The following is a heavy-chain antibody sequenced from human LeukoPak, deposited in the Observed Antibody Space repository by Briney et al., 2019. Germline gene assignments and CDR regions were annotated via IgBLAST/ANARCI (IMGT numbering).Heavy chain of an antibody. CDR1: GGTFSSYA. Sequence: SVKVSFKASGGTFSSYAISWVRQAPGQGLEWMGGIIPIFGTANYAQKFQGRVTITTDESTSTAYMELSSLRSEDTAVYYCARVSFRDSSGYYYFDYWGQGTLVTVSS. CDR2: IIPIFGTA. D-gene: IGHD3-22*01. CDR3: ARVSFRDSSGYYYFDY. J-gene: IGHJ4*02. V-gene: IGHV1-69*05.